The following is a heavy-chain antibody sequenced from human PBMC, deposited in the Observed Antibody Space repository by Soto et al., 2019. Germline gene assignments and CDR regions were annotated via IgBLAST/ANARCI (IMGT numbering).Heavy chain of an antibody. D-gene: IGHD3-3*01. CDR3: ARGGGVGVAGSAAFDM. Sequence: QLHLVQSGAVVKKPGASVTVSCSASGYPVTAYYMHWVRQAPGRGLEWMGGINPATGAAKYTQTFQGRGTLARDTSTSTVFKELSGLTSWDTAVFYCARGGGVGVAGSAAFDMWGQGTLVTVSS. CDR1: GYPVTAYY. J-gene: IGHJ3*02. V-gene: IGHV1-2*02. CDR2: INPATGAA.